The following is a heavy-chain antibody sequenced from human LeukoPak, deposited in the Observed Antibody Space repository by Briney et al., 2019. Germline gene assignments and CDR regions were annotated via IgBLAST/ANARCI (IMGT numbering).Heavy chain of an antibody. J-gene: IGHJ3*02. CDR3: ARERWRYCSGGSCYSGAFDI. V-gene: IGHV4-34*01. D-gene: IGHD2-15*01. CDR1: GGSFSGYY. CDR2: INHSGST. Sequence: SETLSLTCAVYGGSFSGYYWSWIRQPPGKGLEWIGEINHSGSTNYNPSLKSRVTISVDTSKNQFSLKLSSVTAADTAVYYCARERWRYCSGGSCYSGAFDIWGQGTMVTVSS.